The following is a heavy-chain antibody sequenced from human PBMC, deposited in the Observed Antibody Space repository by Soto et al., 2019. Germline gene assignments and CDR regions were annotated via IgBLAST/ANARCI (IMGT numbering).Heavy chain of an antibody. J-gene: IGHJ4*02. Sequence: QLQLQESGSGLVKPSQTLSLTCTVSGGSISSGGYSWSWIRQPPGKGLEWIGYIYHSGSTYYNPSIKRRVTISPDRSKNHFSLQLSSVSAAGTAGYYCARAQWLVLDYWGQGTLVTVSS. CDR2: IYHSGST. D-gene: IGHD6-19*01. CDR1: GGSISSGGYS. CDR3: ARAQWLVLDY. V-gene: IGHV4-30-2*01.